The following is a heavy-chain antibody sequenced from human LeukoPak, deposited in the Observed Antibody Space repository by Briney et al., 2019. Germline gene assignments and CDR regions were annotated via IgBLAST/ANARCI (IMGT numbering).Heavy chain of an antibody. V-gene: IGHV1-2*02. CDR2: FNSKSGDK. CDR3: ARAQLLTASAGTFADN. Sequence: GASVKASCKASGYMFTDYFIHWVRQAAGQGPEWMGWFNSKSGDKKYAQQFQGRVTMTRDTYINKAYMEISGLTSNVTAVYYCARAQLLTASAGTFADNWGQGTLVTVAS. J-gene: IGHJ4*02. D-gene: IGHD6-13*01. CDR1: GYMFTDYF.